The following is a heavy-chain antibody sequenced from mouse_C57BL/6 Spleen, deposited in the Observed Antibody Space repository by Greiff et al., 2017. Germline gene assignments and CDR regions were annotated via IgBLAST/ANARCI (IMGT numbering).Heavy chain of an antibody. J-gene: IGHJ4*01. CDR1: GYTFTSYG. V-gene: IGHV1-81*01. D-gene: IGHD2-4*01. Sequence: VQLQQSGAELARPGASVTLSCKASGYTFTSYGISWVKQRTGQGLEWIGEIYPRSGNTYYNEKFKGKATLTADKSASTAYMELRSLTSEDSAVYFCARSYDYDVNYYAMDYWGQGTSVTVSS. CDR3: ARSYDYDVNYYAMDY. CDR2: IYPRSGNT.